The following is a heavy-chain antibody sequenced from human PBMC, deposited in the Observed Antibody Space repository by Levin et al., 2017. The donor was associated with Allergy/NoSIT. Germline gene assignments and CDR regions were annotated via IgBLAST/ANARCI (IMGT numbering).Heavy chain of an antibody. CDR3: VKESDGTSGSGWRHHFDY. J-gene: IGHJ4*02. CDR2: ISNTGRST. CDR1: GFTFKNYA. Sequence: PGGSLRLSCSASGFTFKNYAMHWVRQAPGKGLEFVSAISNTGRSTYYADAVKGRFTVSRDSSKNTLYLQMSSLRPEDTAVYYCVKESDGTSGSGWRHHFDYWGQGTLVTVSS. V-gene: IGHV3-64D*06. D-gene: IGHD6-19*01.